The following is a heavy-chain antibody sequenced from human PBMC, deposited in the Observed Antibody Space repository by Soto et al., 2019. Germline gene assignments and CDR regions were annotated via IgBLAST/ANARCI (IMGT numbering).Heavy chain of an antibody. CDR1: GFTFSSYS. CDR3: ARVSYYDSSGYLIWLFDY. J-gene: IGHJ4*02. CDR2: ISSSSSTI. D-gene: IGHD3-22*01. Sequence: GGSLRLSCAASGFTFSSYSMNWVRQAPGKGLEWVSYISSSSSTIYYADSVKGRFTISRDNAKNSLYLQMNSLRDEDTAVYYCARVSYYDSSGYLIWLFDYWGQGTLVTVSS. V-gene: IGHV3-48*02.